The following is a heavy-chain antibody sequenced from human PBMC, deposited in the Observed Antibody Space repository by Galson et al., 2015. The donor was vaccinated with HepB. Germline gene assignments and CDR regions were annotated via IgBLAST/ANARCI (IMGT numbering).Heavy chain of an antibody. Sequence: SETLSLTCAVSGFSIRNGYYWGWIRQPPGKGLEWGGSIFHSGPTFYNPSLKSRVTMSVDTSKNQFSLSLPSVTVADTAVYYCAGNYGDYMPFEYWGQGTLVAVSS. V-gene: IGHV4-38-2*01. CDR2: IFHSGPT. D-gene: IGHD4-17*01. J-gene: IGHJ4*02. CDR3: AGNYGDYMPFEY. CDR1: GFSIRNGYY.